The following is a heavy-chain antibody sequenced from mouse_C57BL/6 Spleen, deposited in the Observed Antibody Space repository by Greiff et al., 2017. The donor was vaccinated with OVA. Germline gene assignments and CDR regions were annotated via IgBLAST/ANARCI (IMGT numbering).Heavy chain of an antibody. CDR2: IYPGNSDT. CDR1: GYTFTSYW. J-gene: IGHJ4*01. CDR3: TRIKDGYYRDYYAMDY. Sequence: VQLQQSGTVLARPGASVEMSCKTSGYTFTSYWMHWVKQRPGQGLEWIGAIYPGNSDTSYNQKFKGKAKLTAVTSASTAYMELSSLTNEDSAVYYGTRIKDGYYRDYYAMDYWGQGTSVTVSS. D-gene: IGHD2-3*01. V-gene: IGHV1-5*01.